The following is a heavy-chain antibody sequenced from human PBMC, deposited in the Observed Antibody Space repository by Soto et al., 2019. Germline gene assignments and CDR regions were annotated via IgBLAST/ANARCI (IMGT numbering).Heavy chain of an antibody. Sequence: GASVKVSCKASGDTFTSYYMHWVRQAPGQGLEWMGIINPSGGTSYPQKFQGRVTMTRDTSTSTVYMELSSLRSEDTAVYYCARYPGYSYDYNWGQGTLVTVSS. CDR1: GDTFTSYY. D-gene: IGHD5-18*01. V-gene: IGHV1-46*01. J-gene: IGHJ4*02. CDR2: INPSGGT. CDR3: ARYPGYSYDYN.